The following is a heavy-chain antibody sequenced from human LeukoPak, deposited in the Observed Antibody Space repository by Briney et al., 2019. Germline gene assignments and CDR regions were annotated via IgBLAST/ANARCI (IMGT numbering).Heavy chain of an antibody. CDR1: GFTFSSYA. J-gene: IGHJ4*02. CDR2: ISYDGSNK. CDR3: ARAAAGSN. D-gene: IGHD6-13*01. Sequence: GGSLRLSCAASGFTFSSYAMHWVRQAPGKGLEWVAVISYDGSNKYYADSVKGRFTISRDNSKNTLYLQMNSLRAEDTAVYYCARAAAGSNWGQGTLVTVSS. V-gene: IGHV3-30*04.